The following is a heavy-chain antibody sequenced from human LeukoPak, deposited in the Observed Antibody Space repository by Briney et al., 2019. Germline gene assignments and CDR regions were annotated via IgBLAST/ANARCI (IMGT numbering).Heavy chain of an antibody. CDR1: GYTFTSYD. CDR3: ARGISVTMARGEADY. V-gene: IGHV1-46*01. Sequence: VASVKVSCKASGYTFTSYDINWVRQAPGQGLEWMGIINPSGGSTSYAQKFQGRVTMTRDTSTSTVYMELSSLRSEDTAVYYCARGISVTMARGEADYWGQGTLVTVSS. CDR2: INPSGGST. J-gene: IGHJ4*02. D-gene: IGHD3-10*01.